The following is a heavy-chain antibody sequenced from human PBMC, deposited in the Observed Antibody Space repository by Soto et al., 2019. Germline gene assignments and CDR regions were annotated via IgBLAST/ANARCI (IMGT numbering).Heavy chain of an antibody. CDR3: AKDMDYDSRGYYPKYFDY. V-gene: IGHV3-30*18. CDR2: MSYDETNT. J-gene: IGHJ4*01. D-gene: IGHD3-22*01. Sequence: SLRLSCAASGFTFSTYGMHWVRQAPGKGLEWVAVMSYDETNTYYADSVKGRFTVSRDNSKNTLYLQMNSLRAEDTAMYYCAKDMDYDSRGYYPKYFDYWGHGALVTVSS. CDR1: GFTFSTYG.